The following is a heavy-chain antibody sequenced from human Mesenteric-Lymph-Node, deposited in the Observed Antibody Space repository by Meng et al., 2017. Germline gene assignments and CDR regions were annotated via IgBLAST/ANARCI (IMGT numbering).Heavy chain of an antibody. V-gene: IGHV4-4*02. D-gene: IGHD6-19*01. Sequence: GPGLLKPSGNLPSPSLASGGAISSSNWWSWVRKPPGKGLEWIGEIYHSGSTNYNPSLKSRVTISVDKSKNQFSLKLSSVTAADTAVYYCARDLKDMGMRWLVRFDYWGQGTLVTVSS. CDR2: IYHSGST. CDR3: ARDLKDMGMRWLVRFDY. J-gene: IGHJ4*02. CDR1: GGAISSSNW.